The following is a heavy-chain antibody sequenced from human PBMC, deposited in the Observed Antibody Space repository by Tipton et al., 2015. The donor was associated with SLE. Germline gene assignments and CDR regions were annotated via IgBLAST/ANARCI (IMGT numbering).Heavy chain of an antibody. CDR2: IYTSGST. V-gene: IGHV4-34*01. J-gene: IGHJ5*02. CDR3: ARDQMIRGFDP. Sequence: TLSLTCAVYGGSFSGYYWSWIRQPPGKGLEWIGEIYTSGSTNYNPSLKSRVTISVDTSKNQFSLKLSSVTAADTAVYYCARDQMIRGFDPWGQGTLVTVSS. D-gene: IGHD3-16*01. CDR1: GGSFSGYY.